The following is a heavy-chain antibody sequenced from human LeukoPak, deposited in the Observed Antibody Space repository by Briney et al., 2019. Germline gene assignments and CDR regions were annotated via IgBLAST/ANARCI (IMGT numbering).Heavy chain of an antibody. CDR2: INPSGGST. D-gene: IGHD5-18*01. CDR3: ARGRYSYGHFDY. J-gene: IGHJ4*02. V-gene: IGHV1-46*01. Sequence: ASVKVSCKASGYTFTSYYMHWVRQAPGQGLEWVGVINPSGGSTGYAQKFQGRVTMTRDTSTSTVYMELSSLRSEDTAVYYCARGRYSYGHFDYWGQGTLVTVSS. CDR1: GYTFTSYY.